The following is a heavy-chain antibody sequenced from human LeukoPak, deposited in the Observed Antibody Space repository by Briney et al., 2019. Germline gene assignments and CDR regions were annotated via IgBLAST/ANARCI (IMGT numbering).Heavy chain of an antibody. CDR2: ISYDGSNK. J-gene: IGHJ3*01. V-gene: IGHV3-30*18. CDR3: AKFFTGEYVRAFDV. Sequence: GGSLRLSCAASGFTLSNFAMHWVRQAPGKGLEWVAVISYDGSNKYYADSVKGRFTISRDNSKNTLYLQMNSLRAEDTAVYYCAKFFTGEYVRAFDVWGQGTMVTVSS. CDR1: GFTLSNFA. D-gene: IGHD3-10*02.